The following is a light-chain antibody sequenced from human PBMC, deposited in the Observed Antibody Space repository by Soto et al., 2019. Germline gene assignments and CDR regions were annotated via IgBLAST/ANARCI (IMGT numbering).Light chain of an antibody. CDR2: GAS. J-gene: IGKJ1*01. CDR1: QSISIN. V-gene: IGKV3-20*01. CDR3: QQYGSSPWT. Sequence: EIVLTQSPGTLSVSPGDRVTLSCRASQSISINLAWYQHKPGQAPRLLIYGASSRATGIPDRFSGSGSGTDFTLTISRLEPEDSAVYYCQQYGSSPWTFGQGTKVDIK.